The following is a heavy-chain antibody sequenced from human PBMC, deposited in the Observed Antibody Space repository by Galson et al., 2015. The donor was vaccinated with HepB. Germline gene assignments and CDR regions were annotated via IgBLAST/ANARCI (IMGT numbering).Heavy chain of an antibody. J-gene: IGHJ6*02. CDR3: ARVWCISISCYGRYGMDV. D-gene: IGHD2-2*01. Sequence: SVKVSCKASGGTFISYSISWVRQAPGQGLEWMGRIIPIFEKANYAQKFQGRVTITADKSTSTAYMELSSLRSEDTAVYYCARVWCISISCYGRYGMDVWGQGTTVTVSS. V-gene: IGHV1-69*08. CDR2: IIPIFEKA. CDR1: GGTFISYS.